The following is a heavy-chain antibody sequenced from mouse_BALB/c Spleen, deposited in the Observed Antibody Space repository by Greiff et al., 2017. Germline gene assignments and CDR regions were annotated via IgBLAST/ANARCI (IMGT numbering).Heavy chain of an antibody. Sequence: VQLQQSGAELVRPGALVKLSCKASGFNIKDYYMHWVKQRPEQGLEWIGWIDPENGNTIYDPKFQGKASITADTSSNTAYLQLSSLTSEDTAVYYCARWGVYGYFDVWGAGTTVTVSA. V-gene: IGHV14-1*02. CDR1: GFNIKDYY. CDR3: ARWGVYGYFDV. CDR2: IDPENGNT. J-gene: IGHJ1*01.